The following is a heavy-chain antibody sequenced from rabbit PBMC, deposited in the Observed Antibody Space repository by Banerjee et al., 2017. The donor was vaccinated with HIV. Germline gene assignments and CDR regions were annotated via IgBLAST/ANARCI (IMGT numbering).Heavy chain of an antibody. J-gene: IGHJ4*01. CDR2: IDPVFGST. D-gene: IGHD4-1*01. Sequence: QEQLEESGGDLVKPEGSLTLTCTASGIDFSGSYWICWVRQAPGKGLEWIGYIDPVFGSTYYASWVNGRFTISSHNAQNTLYLQLNSLTAADTATYFCVRDPDIGVVAGTYYFNLWGQGTLVTVS. CDR1: GIDFSGSYW. CDR3: VRDPDIGVVAGTYYFNL. V-gene: IGHV1S45*01.